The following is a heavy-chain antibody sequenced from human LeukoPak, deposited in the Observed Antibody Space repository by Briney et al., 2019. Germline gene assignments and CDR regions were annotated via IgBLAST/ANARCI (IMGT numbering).Heavy chain of an antibody. Sequence: ASVKVSCKASGYTLTSYYMHWVRQAPGQGLEWMGIIDPSGGSTSYAQKFQGRVTMTRDTSTSTVYMELSSLRSDDTAVYFCARDLIGGANWFDPWGQGTLVTVSS. D-gene: IGHD3-22*01. CDR3: ARDLIGGANWFDP. CDR1: GYTLTSYY. CDR2: IDPSGGST. J-gene: IGHJ5*02. V-gene: IGHV1-46*01.